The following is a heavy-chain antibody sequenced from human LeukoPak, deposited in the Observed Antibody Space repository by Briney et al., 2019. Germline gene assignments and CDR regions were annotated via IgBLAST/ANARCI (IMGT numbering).Heavy chain of an antibody. D-gene: IGHD4-17*01. CDR2: IYSGGST. CDR3: ARDYTVTTGGSFYYYYGMDV. J-gene: IGHJ6*02. V-gene: IGHV3-53*01. Sequence: GGSLRLSCAASGFTLSSNYMTWVRQAPGKGLEWGSVIYSGGSTYYADSVMGRFTISRDNSKNTLYLQMNSLRAEDTAVYDCARDYTVTTGGSFYYYYGMDVWGQGTTVTVSS. CDR1: GFTLSSNY.